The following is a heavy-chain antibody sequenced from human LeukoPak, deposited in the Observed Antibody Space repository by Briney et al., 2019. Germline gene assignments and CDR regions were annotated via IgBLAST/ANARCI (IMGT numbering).Heavy chain of an antibody. Sequence: QAGGSLRLSCAASGFTFSSYGMHWVRQAPGKGLEWVAVISYDGSNKYYADSVKGRFTISRDNSKNTLYLQMNSLRAEDTAVYYCAKVPRGMITFGGVIVEEYYFDYWGQGTLVTVSS. V-gene: IGHV3-30*18. CDR1: GFTFSSYG. CDR2: ISYDGSNK. J-gene: IGHJ4*02. D-gene: IGHD3-16*02. CDR3: AKVPRGMITFGGVIVEEYYFDY.